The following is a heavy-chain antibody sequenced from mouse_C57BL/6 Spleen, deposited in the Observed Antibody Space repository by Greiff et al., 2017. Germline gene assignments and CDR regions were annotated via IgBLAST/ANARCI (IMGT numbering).Heavy chain of an antibody. J-gene: IGHJ1*03. Sequence: DVMLVESGGDLVKPGGSLKLSCAASGFTFSSYGMSWVRQTPDKRLEWVATISSGGSYTYYPDSVKGRFTISRDNAKNTLYLQMSSLKSEDTAMYYCARPVYDYDVWYFDVWGTGTTVTVSS. CDR1: GFTFSSYG. CDR3: ARPVYDYDVWYFDV. V-gene: IGHV5-6*02. CDR2: ISSGGSYT. D-gene: IGHD2-4*01.